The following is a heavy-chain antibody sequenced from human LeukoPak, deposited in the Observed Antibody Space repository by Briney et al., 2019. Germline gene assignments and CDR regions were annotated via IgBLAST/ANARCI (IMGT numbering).Heavy chain of an antibody. V-gene: IGHV3-21*01. D-gene: IGHD4-17*01. CDR3: ARALRNYGDYVGDLTSGTFDY. CDR2: ISSSSSYI. Sequence: GGSLRLSCAASGFTLSRYTMNWVRQAPGKGLEWVSSISSSSSYIYYADSVKGRFTISRDNAKNSLYLQMNSLRAEDTAVYYCARALRNYGDYVGDLTSGTFDYWGQGTLVTVSS. J-gene: IGHJ4*02. CDR1: GFTLSRYT.